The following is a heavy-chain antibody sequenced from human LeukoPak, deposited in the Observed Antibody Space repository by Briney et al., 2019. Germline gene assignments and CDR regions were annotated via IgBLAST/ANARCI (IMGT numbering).Heavy chain of an antibody. CDR1: GGSFSGYY. V-gene: IGHV4-59*01. J-gene: IGHJ5*02. D-gene: IGHD3-10*01. CDR3: ASGEYYYGSGT. Sequence: PSETLSLTCAVYGGSFSGYYWSWIRQPPGKGLEWIGYIYYSGSTNYNPSLKSRVTISVDTSKNQFSLKLSSVTAADTAVYYCASGEYYYGSGTWGQGTLVTVSS. CDR2: IYYSGST.